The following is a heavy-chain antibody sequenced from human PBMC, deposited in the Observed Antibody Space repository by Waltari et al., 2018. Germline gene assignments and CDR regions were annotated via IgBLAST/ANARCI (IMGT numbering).Heavy chain of an antibody. CDR2: IYYSGST. V-gene: IGHV4-59*01. D-gene: IGHD4-4*01. J-gene: IGHJ4*02. Sequence: QVQLQESGPGLVKPSETLSLTCTVSGGSISSYYWSWIRQPPGKGLEWIGYIYYSGSTNYNPSLKSRVTISVDTSKNQFSLKLSSVTAADTAVYYCARSIDYSNYEGLYFDYWGQGTLVTVSS. CDR1: GGSISSYY. CDR3: ARSIDYSNYEGLYFDY.